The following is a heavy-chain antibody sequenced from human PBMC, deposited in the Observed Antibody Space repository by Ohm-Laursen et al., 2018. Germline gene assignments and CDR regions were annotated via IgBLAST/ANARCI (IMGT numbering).Heavy chain of an antibody. V-gene: IGHV3-7*01. CDR2: IRQDGSEI. D-gene: IGHD1-26*01. CDR1: GFTLGGHC. J-gene: IGHJ4*02. Sequence: SLRLSCTASGFTLGGHCMSWVRQAPGKGLEWVANIRQDGSEIYYVDSVKGRFTISRDNAKSSLYLQMNSLRAEDTAVYYCARSHSGTNGGKFDRWGQGTLVTVSS. CDR3: ARSHSGTNGGKFDR.